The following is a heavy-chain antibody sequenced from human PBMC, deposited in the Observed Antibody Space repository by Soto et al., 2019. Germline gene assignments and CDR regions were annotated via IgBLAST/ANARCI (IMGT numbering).Heavy chain of an antibody. Sequence: QVPLVQSGAEVKKPGASVKVSCKASGYSFTSYGISWVRQAPGQGLEWMGWIRGYNGNTNYAQKLQGRLTMTPATSTSTAYMELRSLRSDDTAVYYCARDNGFGESDVWGQGTTVTVSS. V-gene: IGHV1-18*01. CDR3: ARDNGFGESDV. J-gene: IGHJ6*02. CDR2: IRGYNGNT. D-gene: IGHD3-10*01. CDR1: GYSFTSYG.